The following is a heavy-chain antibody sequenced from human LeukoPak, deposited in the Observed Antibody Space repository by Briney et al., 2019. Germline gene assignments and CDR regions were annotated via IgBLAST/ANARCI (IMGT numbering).Heavy chain of an antibody. Sequence: GGSLRLSCAASGFTFSSYSMNRVRQAPGRGLEWVSSISSSSSYIYYADSVKGRFTISRDNAKNSLYLQMNSLRAEDTAVYYCARFTVTLIFDYWGQGTLVTVSS. D-gene: IGHD4-17*01. CDR1: GFTFSSYS. V-gene: IGHV3-21*01. CDR3: ARFTVTLIFDY. J-gene: IGHJ4*02. CDR2: ISSSSSYI.